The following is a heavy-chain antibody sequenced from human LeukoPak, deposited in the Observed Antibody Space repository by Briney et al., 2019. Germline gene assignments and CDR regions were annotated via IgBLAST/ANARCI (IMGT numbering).Heavy chain of an antibody. CDR3: ARGYGSGSYYIPYFDF. CDR2: INPNSGGT. Sequence: ASVKVSCKASGYTFTGYYTHWVRQAPGQGLEWMGWINPNSGGTNYAQKFQGRVTMTRDTSISTAYMELSRLGSDDTAVYYCARGYGSGSYYIPYFDFWGQGTLDTVSS. V-gene: IGHV1-2*02. CDR1: GYTFTGYY. D-gene: IGHD3-10*01. J-gene: IGHJ4*02.